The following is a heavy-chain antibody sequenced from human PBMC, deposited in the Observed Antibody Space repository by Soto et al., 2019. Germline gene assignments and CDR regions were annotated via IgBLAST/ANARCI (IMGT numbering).Heavy chain of an antibody. CDR3: ARGGQAGDPLDY. D-gene: IGHD3-16*01. CDR1: GGTFSSYA. Sequence: QVQLVQSGAEVKKPGSSVKVSCKASGGTFSSYAISWVRQAPGQGLEWMGWINPNSGGTNYAQKFQGRVTMTRDTSINTAYMELSRLRSDDTAVYYCARGGQAGDPLDYWGQGTLVTVSS. CDR2: INPNSGGT. J-gene: IGHJ4*02. V-gene: IGHV1-2*02.